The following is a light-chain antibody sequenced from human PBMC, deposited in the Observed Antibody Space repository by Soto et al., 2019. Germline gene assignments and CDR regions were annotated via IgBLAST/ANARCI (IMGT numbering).Light chain of an antibody. CDR1: QSVSSSY. J-gene: IGKJ1*01. CDR3: QQYGSSPRT. CDR2: AAS. V-gene: IGKV3-20*01. Sequence: EIVLTQFPGTLSLSPGERATLSCRASQSVSSSYLAWYQQKVGQAPRLLIYAASSRATGIPDRFSGSGSGTDFTLTIKRLEPEDFAVYYCQQYGSSPRTFGQGTKVEIK.